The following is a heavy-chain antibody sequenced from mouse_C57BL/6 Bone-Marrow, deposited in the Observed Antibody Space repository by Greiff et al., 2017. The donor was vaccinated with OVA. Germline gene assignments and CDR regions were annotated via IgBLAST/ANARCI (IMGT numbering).Heavy chain of an antibody. D-gene: IGHD2-4*01. CDR3: ARNDYDWFAY. CDR2: ISSGSSTI. Sequence: EVKLVESGGGLVKPGGSLKLSCAASGFTFSDYGMHWVRQAPEKGLEWVAYISSGSSTICYADKVKGRFTISRDNAKNTLFLQMTSLRSEDTAMYYCARNDYDWFAYWGQGTLVTVSA. V-gene: IGHV5-17*01. J-gene: IGHJ3*01. CDR1: GFTFSDYG.